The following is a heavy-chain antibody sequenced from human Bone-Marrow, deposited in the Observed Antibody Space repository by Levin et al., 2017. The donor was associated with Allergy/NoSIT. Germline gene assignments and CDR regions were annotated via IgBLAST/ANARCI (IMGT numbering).Heavy chain of an antibody. CDR1: DVSIKTYY. V-gene: IGHV4-59*01. D-gene: IGHD6-13*01. J-gene: IGHJ6*02. CDR3: AKSRFSSSWYGAAMDV. Sequence: ESLKISCSVSDVSIKTYYWSWVRQSPERGLEWIGYFDDSGTSAYNPSFKSRATISIDTSNNRFSLKLTSVTAADTAVYYCAKSRFSSSWYGAAMDVWGQGATVIVSS. CDR2: FDDSGTS.